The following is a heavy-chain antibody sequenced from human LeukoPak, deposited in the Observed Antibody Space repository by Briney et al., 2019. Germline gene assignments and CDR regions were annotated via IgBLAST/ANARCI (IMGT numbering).Heavy chain of an antibody. Sequence: GGSLRLSCAASGFTFSSYWMSWVRQAPGKGLEWVANIKQDGSEKYYVDSVKGRFTISRDNAKNSLYLQMNSLRADDTAVYYCAKDIGYCSGDSCPYFDHWGQGTLVTVSS. D-gene: IGHD2-15*01. J-gene: IGHJ4*02. V-gene: IGHV3-7*03. CDR3: AKDIGYCSGDSCPYFDH. CDR2: IKQDGSEK. CDR1: GFTFSSYW.